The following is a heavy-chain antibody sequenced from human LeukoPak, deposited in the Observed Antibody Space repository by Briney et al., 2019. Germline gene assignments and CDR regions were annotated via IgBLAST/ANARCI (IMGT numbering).Heavy chain of an antibody. Sequence: GGSLRLSCTASGFTFGDYAMSWFRQAPGKGLEWVGFIRSKAYGGTTEYAASVKGRFTISRDDSKSIAYLQMNSLKTEDTAVYYCTRVTRVTRGYYYYYYMDVWGKGTTVTVSS. V-gene: IGHV3-49*03. J-gene: IGHJ6*03. CDR1: GFTFGDYA. CDR2: IRSKAYGGTT. CDR3: TRVTRVTRGYYYYYYMDV. D-gene: IGHD4-11*01.